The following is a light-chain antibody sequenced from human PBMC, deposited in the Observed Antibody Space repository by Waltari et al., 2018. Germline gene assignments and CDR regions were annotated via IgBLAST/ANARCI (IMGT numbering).Light chain of an antibody. CDR2: ENT. Sequence: VLTQPPSVSGAPGQRVTISWTGSSPNIGAGDHVQRYQQLPGSAPKPLIYENTYLPSGVPDRFSGSTSGASASLAISGLQTEDEADYYCQSYDSGLSGPVFGGRTTVTVL. CDR3: QSYDSGLSGPV. J-gene: IGLJ2*01. V-gene: IGLV1-40*01. CDR1: SPNIGAGDH.